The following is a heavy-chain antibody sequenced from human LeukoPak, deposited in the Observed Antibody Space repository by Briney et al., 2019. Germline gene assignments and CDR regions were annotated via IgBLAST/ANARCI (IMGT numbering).Heavy chain of an antibody. V-gene: IGHV4-34*01. CDR2: INHSGST. J-gene: IGHJ6*03. CDR3: ARGAIYGSGSFFLSSRQFNYMDV. D-gene: IGHD3-10*01. Sequence: SETLSLTCAVYGGSFSGYYWSWIRQPPGKGLEWIGEINHSGSTNYNPSLKSRVTISVDTSKNQFSLKLSSVTAADTAVYYCARGAIYGSGSFFLSSRQFNYMDVWGKGTTVTVSS. CDR1: GGSFSGYY.